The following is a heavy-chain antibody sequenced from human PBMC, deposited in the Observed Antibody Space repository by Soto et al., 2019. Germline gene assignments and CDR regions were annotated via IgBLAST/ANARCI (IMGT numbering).Heavy chain of an antibody. CDR1: GYTFTDYY. J-gene: IGHJ4*02. V-gene: IGHV1-2*02. Sequence: ASVKVSCKASGYTFTDYYMHWVRQAPGQGLEWMGWINPNSGDTNYAQKFQGRVTVTRDTSISTVYMEASRLRSDDTAVYYCARSVSFITPRPDYWGQGTLVTVSS. D-gene: IGHD6-6*01. CDR2: INPNSGDT. CDR3: ARSVSFITPRPDY.